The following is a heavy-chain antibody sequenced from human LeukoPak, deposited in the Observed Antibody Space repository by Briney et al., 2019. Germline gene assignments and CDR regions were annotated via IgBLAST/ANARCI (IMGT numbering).Heavy chain of an antibody. V-gene: IGHV5-51*01. CDR3: ARLYYYDSRGYWDDAFDI. Sequence: GESLKISCKGSGYSFTSYWIGWVRQMPGKGLEWMGIIYPGDSDTRYSPSFQGQVTISADKSISTAYLQWSSLKASDTAMYYCARLYYYDSRGYWDDAFDIWGQGTMVTVSS. CDR1: GYSFTSYW. CDR2: IYPGDSDT. D-gene: IGHD3-22*01. J-gene: IGHJ3*02.